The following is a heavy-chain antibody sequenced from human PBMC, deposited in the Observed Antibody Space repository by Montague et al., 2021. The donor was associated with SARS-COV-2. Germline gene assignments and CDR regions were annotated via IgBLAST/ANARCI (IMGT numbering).Heavy chain of an antibody. CDR3: ARLGPGPQGEES. D-gene: IGHD3-16*01. V-gene: IGHV4-39*01. J-gene: IGHJ5*02. Sequence: SETRSLTCTVSSGSITTTSHYWGWIRQPPGKGLEWIGSIYYSGYTHYNPSLKTRLTLSVDTSTNQFSLKLSSVTAADTAVYHCARLGPGPQGEESWGQGTVVIVSS. CDR1: SGSITTTSHY. CDR2: IYYSGYT.